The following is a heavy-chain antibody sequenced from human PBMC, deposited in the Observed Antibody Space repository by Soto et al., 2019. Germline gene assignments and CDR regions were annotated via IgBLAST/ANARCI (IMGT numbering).Heavy chain of an antibody. CDR2: IWYDGINQ. V-gene: IGHV3-33*01. Sequence: GGSLRLSCGASGFSFRNYGMHWVRQAPGKGLEWMAVIWYDGINQYYADSLKGRFTISRDNSKNTLYLEINNLRAEDTAVYYCARDSELGNSWVIDNWGQGVLVTVSS. J-gene: IGHJ4*02. CDR3: ARDSELGNSWVIDN. CDR1: GFSFRNYG. D-gene: IGHD6-13*01.